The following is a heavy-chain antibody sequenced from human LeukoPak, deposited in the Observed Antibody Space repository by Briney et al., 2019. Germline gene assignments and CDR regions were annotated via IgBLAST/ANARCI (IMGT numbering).Heavy chain of an antibody. CDR2: IYYSGST. D-gene: IGHD2-21*02. J-gene: IGHJ4*02. Sequence: SETLSLTCTVSGGSISSYYWSWIRQPPGKGLEWIGYIYYSGSTNYNPSLKSRVTISVDTSKNQFSLKLSSVTAADTAVYYCARSKAQYCGGDCYYFDYWGQGTLVTVSS. CDR3: ARSKAQYCGGDCYYFDY. V-gene: IGHV4-59*08. CDR1: GGSISSYY.